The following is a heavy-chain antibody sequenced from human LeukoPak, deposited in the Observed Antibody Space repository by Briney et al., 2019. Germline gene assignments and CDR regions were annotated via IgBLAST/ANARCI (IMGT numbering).Heavy chain of an antibody. CDR2: IYTSGST. Sequence: SETLSLTCTVSGGSISSYYWSWIRQPPGKGLEWIGRIYTSGSTNYNPSLKSRVTMSVDTSKNQFSLKLSSVTAADTAVYYCARESKYSTSPNYYYYYYMDVWGKGTTVTISS. V-gene: IGHV4-4*07. J-gene: IGHJ6*03. D-gene: IGHD2-15*01. CDR3: ARESKYSTSPNYYYYYYMDV. CDR1: GGSISSYY.